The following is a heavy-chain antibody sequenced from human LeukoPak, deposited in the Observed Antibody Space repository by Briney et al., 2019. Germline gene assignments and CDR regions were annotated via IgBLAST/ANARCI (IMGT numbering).Heavy chain of an antibody. CDR1: GYTFSGYY. V-gene: IGHV1-2*02. CDR3: ARGRGGATTGFDL. D-gene: IGHD1-26*01. CDR2: INSNSGAR. Sequence: GASVKVSCKASGYTFSGYYMHWVRQAPGQGLESMGWINSNSGARNYAPKFQGRVTFSRDNSISTAYMELSSLRSDDTAIYYCARGRGGATTGFDLWGQGTLVTVSS. J-gene: IGHJ5*02.